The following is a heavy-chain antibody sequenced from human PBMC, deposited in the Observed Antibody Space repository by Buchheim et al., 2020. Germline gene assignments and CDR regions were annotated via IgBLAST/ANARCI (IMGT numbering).Heavy chain of an antibody. D-gene: IGHD3-3*01. CDR3: ARYIFRVIGSSHFDY. CDR2: IDYSGST. J-gene: IGHJ4*02. V-gene: IGHV4-31*03. Sequence: QVQLQESGPGLVKPSQTLSLTCTVSGGSISSGGYFWGWIRQHPGKGLEWIGHIDYSGSTYSNPSLKSRVTISADTSKNQFSLKLGSVTAADTAVYYCARYIFRVIGSSHFDYWGQGSL. CDR1: GGSISSGGYF.